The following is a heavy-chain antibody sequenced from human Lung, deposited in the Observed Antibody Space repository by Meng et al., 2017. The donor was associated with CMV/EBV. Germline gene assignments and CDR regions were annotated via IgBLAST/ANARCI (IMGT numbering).Heavy chain of an antibody. Sequence: GSLRLFCTVSYGSVSSGSYYWSWIRQPPGKGLEWIGYIYYSGSTDYNPSLKSRVTISIDTSKNQFSLKLSSVTAADTAVYYCARAPGYRSLYGMDVWGQGXTVTVSS. CDR1: YGSVSSGSYY. CDR3: ARAPGYRSLYGMDV. D-gene: IGHD1-1*01. CDR2: IYYSGST. J-gene: IGHJ6*02. V-gene: IGHV4-61*01.